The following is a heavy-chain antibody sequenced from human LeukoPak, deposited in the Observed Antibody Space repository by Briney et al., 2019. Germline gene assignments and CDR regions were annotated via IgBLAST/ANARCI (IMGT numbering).Heavy chain of an antibody. CDR2: IKEDGSEK. CDR3: ARDYTGGWNDY. D-gene: IGHD7-27*01. Sequence: GGSLRLSCAASGFTFSSYEMDWVRQAPGKGLEWVANIKEDGSEKKYVDSVKGRFTISRDNAKNSLNLQMNSLRAEDTAVYYCARDYTGGWNDYWGQGTLVTVSS. V-gene: IGHV3-7*01. CDR1: GFTFSSYE. J-gene: IGHJ4*02.